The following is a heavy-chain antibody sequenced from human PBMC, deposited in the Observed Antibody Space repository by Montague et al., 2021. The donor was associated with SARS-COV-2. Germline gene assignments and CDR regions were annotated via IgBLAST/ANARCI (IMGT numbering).Heavy chain of an antibody. D-gene: IGHD3-22*01. CDR1: GGSITNDD. CDR2: IFKNGDI. CDR3: ARYYERSLDV. Sequence: SETLSLTCTVSGGSITNDDWSWIRQPPGKGLEWIVNIFKNGDIDXXPSLRSRVITSVDTSKSQFSLKVTSVTAADTAVYYCARYYERSLDVWGQGTTVTVSS. V-gene: IGHV4-59*08. J-gene: IGHJ6*02.